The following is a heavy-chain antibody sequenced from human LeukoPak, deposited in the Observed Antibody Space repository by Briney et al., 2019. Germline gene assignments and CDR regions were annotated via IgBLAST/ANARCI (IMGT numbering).Heavy chain of an antibody. CDR2: IYHSGTT. Sequence: SETLSLTCAVSGGSMSSGGYSWSWIRQPPGKGLQFIGYIYHSGTTYYDPSLRSRLTISVDRAENQLSLTLTSVTAADTAIYYCAKMSSASNWFDPWGQGILVTVPS. CDR1: GGSMSSGGYS. J-gene: IGHJ5*02. CDR3: AKMSSASNWFDP. V-gene: IGHV4-30-2*01. D-gene: IGHD6-19*01.